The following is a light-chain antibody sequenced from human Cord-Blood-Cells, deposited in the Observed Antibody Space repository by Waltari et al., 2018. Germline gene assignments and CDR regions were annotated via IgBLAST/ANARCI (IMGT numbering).Light chain of an antibody. CDR2: DVS. CDR3: SSYTSSSTLVV. V-gene: IGLV2-14*01. CDR1: SSDVGGYNY. Sequence: QSALTQPASVSGSPGQSITISCTGTSSDVGGYNYVSWYQQHPGKAPKLMIYDVSKRPSGVSNRFSGSKSGNTASLTISGLQAEDEADYDCSSYTSSSTLVVFGGGTKLTVL. J-gene: IGLJ2*01.